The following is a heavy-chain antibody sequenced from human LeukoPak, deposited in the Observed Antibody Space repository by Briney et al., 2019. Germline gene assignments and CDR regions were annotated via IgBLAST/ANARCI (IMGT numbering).Heavy chain of an antibody. CDR3: ARSSYYCFDY. CDR1: GFTFTSYW. Sequence: GGSLRLSCAASGFTFTSYWMYWVRQAPGKGLEWVADIKEDGSEKYYVDSVKGRFTISRDNAKNSLYLQMNSLRAEETAVYYCARSSYYCFDYWGQGTLVTVSS. D-gene: IGHD2-21*01. J-gene: IGHJ4*02. V-gene: IGHV3-7*01. CDR2: IKEDGSEK.